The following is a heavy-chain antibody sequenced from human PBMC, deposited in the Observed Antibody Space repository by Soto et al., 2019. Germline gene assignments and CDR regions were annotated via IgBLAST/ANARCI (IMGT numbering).Heavy chain of an antibody. J-gene: IGHJ5*02. CDR1: GGSSRSSYYY. CDR3: ARVESQGYYGSGSIRFDP. CDR2: IYYSGST. D-gene: IGHD3-10*01. V-gene: IGHV4-39*07. Sequence: LETLSLTCTVSGGSSRSSYYYWGWIRQPPGKGLEWIASIYYSGSTYYNPSLKSRVTISVDTSKNQFSLKLSSVTAADTAVYYCARVESQGYYGSGSIRFDPWGQGTLVTVSS.